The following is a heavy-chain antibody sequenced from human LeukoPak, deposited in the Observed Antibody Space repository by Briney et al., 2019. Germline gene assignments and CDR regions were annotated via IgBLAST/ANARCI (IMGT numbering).Heavy chain of an antibody. CDR1: GYTFTSYY. J-gene: IGHJ4*02. CDR2: INPSGGST. CDR3: ARDPLGDYDSSGYYYVVY. D-gene: IGHD3-22*01. Sequence: ASVKVSCKASGYTFTSYYMHWVRQAPGQGLEWMGIINPSGGSTSYAQKFQGRVTMTRDTSTSTVYMELSSLRSEDTAVYYCARDPLGDYDSSGYYYVVYWGQGTLVTVSS. V-gene: IGHV1-46*01.